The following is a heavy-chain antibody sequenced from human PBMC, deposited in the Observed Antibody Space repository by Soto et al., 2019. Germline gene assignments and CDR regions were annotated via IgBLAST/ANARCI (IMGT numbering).Heavy chain of an antibody. D-gene: IGHD2-15*01. CDR2: ISAYNGNT. CDR1: GGTFSSYG. Sequence: ASVKVSCKASGGTFSSYGISWVRQAPGQRLEWMGWISAYNGNTNYAQKLQGRVTMTTDTSTSTAYMELRSLRSDDTAVYYCARDNIVVVAANYYYYGMDVWGQGTTVTVSS. J-gene: IGHJ6*02. CDR3: ARDNIVVVAANYYYYGMDV. V-gene: IGHV1-18*01.